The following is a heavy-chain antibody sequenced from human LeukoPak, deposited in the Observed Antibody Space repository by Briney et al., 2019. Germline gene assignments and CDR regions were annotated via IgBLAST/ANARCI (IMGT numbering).Heavy chain of an antibody. CDR2: IIPILGIA. CDR1: GYTFSSYA. V-gene: IGHV1-69*04. J-gene: IGHJ4*02. CDR3: ARDYGGNSGIDY. D-gene: IGHD4-23*01. Sequence: SVKVSCKASGYTFSSYAISWVRQAPGQGLEWMGRIIPILGIANYAQKFQGRVTITADKSTSTAYMELSSLRSEDTAVYYCARDYGGNSGIDYWGQGTLVTVSS.